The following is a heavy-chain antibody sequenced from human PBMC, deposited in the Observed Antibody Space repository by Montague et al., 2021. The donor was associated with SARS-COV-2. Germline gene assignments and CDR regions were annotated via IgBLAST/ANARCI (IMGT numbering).Heavy chain of an antibody. V-gene: IGHV2-70*11. CDR1: GFSLKTNGLC. CDR3: ARTTGRYYGSRSYYFDF. D-gene: IGHD3-10*01. J-gene: IGHJ4*02. Sequence: PALVKPTQTLTLTCTFSGFSLKTNGLCVSWIRQSPGKALEWLARIDWDGERSYNSRLETRLTISNDTSKNQVFLTVAHMNPVDTATYYCARTTGRYYGSRSYYFDFWGQGAPVTVSS. CDR2: IDWDGER.